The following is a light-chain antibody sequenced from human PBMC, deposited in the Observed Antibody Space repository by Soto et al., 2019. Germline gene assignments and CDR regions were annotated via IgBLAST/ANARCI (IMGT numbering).Light chain of an antibody. V-gene: IGKV1-5*03. CDR2: KAS. CDR3: QKYGRPWT. CDR1: QSISNR. Sequence: DIQMTQSPSTLPASVGDRVTVTCRASQSISNRLAWYQQKPGKAPKLLIYKASSLETGVPSRFSGSGSGTEFTLTISSLQPDDFATYYCQKYGRPWTFGQGTKVQIK. J-gene: IGKJ1*01.